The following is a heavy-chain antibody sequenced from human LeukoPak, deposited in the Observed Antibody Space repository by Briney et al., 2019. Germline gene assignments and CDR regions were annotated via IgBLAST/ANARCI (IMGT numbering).Heavy chain of an antibody. CDR3: AKRPSDYGDYVTYFDY. CDR2: ISDDGRNK. D-gene: IGHD4-17*01. V-gene: IGHV3-30*18. J-gene: IGHJ4*02. Sequence: GGSLRLSCAASGFSFISYGMHWVRQAPGKGLEWVEDISDDGRNKKYADSVKGRFTISRDNSKDTLYLQMNSLRDEDKAVYYCAKRPSDYGDYVTYFDYWGQGTLVTVSS. CDR1: GFSFISYG.